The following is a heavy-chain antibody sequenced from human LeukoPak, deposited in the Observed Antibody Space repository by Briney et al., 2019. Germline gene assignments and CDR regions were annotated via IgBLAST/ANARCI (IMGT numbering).Heavy chain of an antibody. D-gene: IGHD2-2*01. CDR1: GYSFTSYW. CDR3: ARSYCSSTSYSCYYYYGMDV. CDR2: IYPGDSDT. J-gene: IGHJ6*02. V-gene: IGHV5-51*01. Sequence: GESLKISCKGSGYSFTSYWIGWVRQMPGKGLEWMGIIYPGDSDTRYSPSFQGQVTISADKSISTAYLQWSSLKASDTAMYYCARSYCSSTSYSCYYYYGMDVWGQGTTVTVSS.